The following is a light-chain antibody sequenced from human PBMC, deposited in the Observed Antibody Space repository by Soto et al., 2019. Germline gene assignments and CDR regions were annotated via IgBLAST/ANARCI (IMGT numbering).Light chain of an antibody. CDR1: SSDVGGYNY. V-gene: IGLV2-14*01. J-gene: IGLJ1*01. Sequence: QSALTQPASVSGSPGQSITISCTGTSSDVGGYNYVSWYQQHPGKAPKLMIYDVSNRPSGVSNRFSGSKSGNTASLTISGLQAEDEADYYCSSYTSRSTLYVFGTRTKLTVL. CDR3: SSYTSRSTLYV. CDR2: DVS.